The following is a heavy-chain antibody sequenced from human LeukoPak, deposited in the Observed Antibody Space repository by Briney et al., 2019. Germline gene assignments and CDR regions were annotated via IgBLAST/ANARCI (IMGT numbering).Heavy chain of an antibody. CDR1: GFTFSDYH. V-gene: IGHV3-72*01. D-gene: IGHD3-22*01. CDR3: TRTVYDSGAYYSDY. J-gene: IGHJ4*02. CDR2: SREKSNSFTT. Sequence: PGGSLRLSCAASGFTFSDYHMDWVRQAPGKGLEWVVRSREKSNSFTTEYAAAVKGRLTTSRDESKNSVYLQVNSLTSEDTAVYYCTRTVYDSGAYYSDYWGQGTLVTVSS.